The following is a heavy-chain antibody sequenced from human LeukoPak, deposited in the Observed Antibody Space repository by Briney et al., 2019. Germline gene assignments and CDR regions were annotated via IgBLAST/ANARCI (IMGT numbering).Heavy chain of an antibody. J-gene: IGHJ4*02. V-gene: IGHV3-23*01. Sequence: PGGSLRLSCAASGFTFSSYAMSWVRQAPGKGLEWVSAISGSGGSTNYADSVKGRLTISRDNSKNTLYLQMNSLRAEDTAVYYCAKDAFKLWSVYYFDYWGQGTLVTVSS. CDR3: AKDAFKLWSVYYFDY. CDR1: GFTFSSYA. CDR2: ISGSGGST. D-gene: IGHD3-10*01.